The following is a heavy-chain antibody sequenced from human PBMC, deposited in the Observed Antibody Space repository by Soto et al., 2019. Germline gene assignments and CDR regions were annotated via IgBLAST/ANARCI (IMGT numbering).Heavy chain of an antibody. Sequence: SGPTLVNPTQTLTLTCTFSGFSLNTERMRVSWIRQPPGKALEWLARVDWDDDKFYSTSLKTRLTISKDTSKNQVILTMTNMQSVDTATYYCARMGHKWNYIDNWGQGTLVTVSS. CDR2: VDWDDDK. V-gene: IGHV2-70*04. CDR3: ARMGHKWNYIDN. J-gene: IGHJ4*02. CDR1: GFSLNTERMR. D-gene: IGHD1-26*01.